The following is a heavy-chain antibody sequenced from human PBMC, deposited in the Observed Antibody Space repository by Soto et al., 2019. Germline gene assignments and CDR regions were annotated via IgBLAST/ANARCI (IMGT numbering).Heavy chain of an antibody. CDR1: GYSVSSASY. CDR2: IYHSGTT. J-gene: IGHJ4*02. Sequence: SETLSLTCGVSGYSVSSASYWGWIRQPPGKGLEWIGSIYHSGTTYYNPSLKSRVTISLDTSKNQSSLRLSSVTAADTAVYYCVRSLYSSSWYAGYWGQGTLVTV. CDR3: VRSLYSSSWYAGY. V-gene: IGHV4-38-2*01. D-gene: IGHD6-13*01.